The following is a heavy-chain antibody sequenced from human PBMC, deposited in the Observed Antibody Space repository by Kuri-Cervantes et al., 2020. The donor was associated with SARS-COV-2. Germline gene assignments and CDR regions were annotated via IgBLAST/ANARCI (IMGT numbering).Heavy chain of an antibody. D-gene: IGHD1-1*01. Sequence: SETLSLTCTVSGYSISSGYYWGWIRQPPGKGLEWIGSIYYSGSTYYNPSLKSRVTISIDTSKNQFSLKLRSVKAADTAVYYCARHVSGIQLRWFDSWGRGTLVTVSS. CDR2: IYYSGST. V-gene: IGHV4-38-2*02. CDR3: ARHVSGIQLRWFDS. CDR1: GYSISSGYY. J-gene: IGHJ5*01.